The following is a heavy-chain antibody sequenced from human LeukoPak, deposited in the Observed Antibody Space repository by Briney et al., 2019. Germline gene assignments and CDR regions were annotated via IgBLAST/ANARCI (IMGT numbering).Heavy chain of an antibody. CDR1: GGSISSYY. CDR3: ARLRKVYGLDY. CDR2: IYYSGST. Sequence: SETLSLTCTVSGGSISSYYWSWIRQPPGKGLEWIGYIYYSGSTNYNPSLKSRVTISVDTSKNQFSLKLSSVTAADTAVYYCARLRKVYGLDYWGQGNLVTVSS. D-gene: IGHD2/OR15-2a*01. J-gene: IGHJ4*02. V-gene: IGHV4-59*01.